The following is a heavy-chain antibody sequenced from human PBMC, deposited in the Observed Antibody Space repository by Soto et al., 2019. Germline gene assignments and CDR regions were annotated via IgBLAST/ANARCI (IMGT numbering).Heavy chain of an antibody. CDR3: AKNSHCSGGSCYSQAYYFDY. J-gene: IGHJ4*02. D-gene: IGHD2-15*01. V-gene: IGHV3-23*01. Sequence: GGSLRLSCAASGFTFSSYAMSWVRQAPGKGLEWVSAISGSGGSTYYADSGKGRFTISRDNSKNTLYLQMNSLRAEDTAVYYCAKNSHCSGGSCYSQAYYFDYWGQGTLVTVSS. CDR1: GFTFSSYA. CDR2: ISGSGGST.